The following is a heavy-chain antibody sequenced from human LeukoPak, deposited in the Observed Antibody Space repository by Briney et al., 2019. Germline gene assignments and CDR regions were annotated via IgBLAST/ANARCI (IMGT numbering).Heavy chain of an antibody. D-gene: IGHD4-23*01. J-gene: IGHJ4*02. CDR1: GYTLTSYD. V-gene: IGHV1-8*01. CDR3: ARETPSRYFDY. Sequence: GASVRVSCKASGYTLTSYDINWVRQAPGQGREWMGWMNPNSGRTGYAQKFQGRITMTRNTSISTAYMELSSLRSDDTAVYYCARETPSRYFDYWGQGALVTVSS. CDR2: MNPNSGRT.